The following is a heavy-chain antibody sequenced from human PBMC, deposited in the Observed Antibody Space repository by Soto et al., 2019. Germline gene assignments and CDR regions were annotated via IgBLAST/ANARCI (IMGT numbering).Heavy chain of an antibody. CDR2: IYYSGST. V-gene: IGHV4-31*03. CDR1: GGSISSGGYY. CDR3: ARIEMASIK. J-gene: IGHJ4*02. Sequence: SETLSLTCTVSGGSISSGGYYWSWIRQHPGKGLEWIGYIYYSGSTYYNPSLKSRVTISLDTSKNQFSLDLRSVTAADTAMYYCARIEMASIKWGRGTLVTVSS.